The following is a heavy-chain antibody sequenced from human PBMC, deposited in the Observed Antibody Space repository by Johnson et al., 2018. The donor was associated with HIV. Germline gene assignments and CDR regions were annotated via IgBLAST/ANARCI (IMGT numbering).Heavy chain of an antibody. CDR2: VYGGSSK. V-gene: IGHV3-53*05. J-gene: IGHJ3*02. CDR3: ARDYETI. D-gene: IGHD3-16*01. CDR1: GCTVTNYH. Sequence: VQLVEAGGGLIQPGGSLRLCCAASGCTVTNYHMSWVRQAPGTGLAWVSVVYGGSSKYYADSVKGRFTISRDNSKNTLYLEMNSLRAEDTAVYYCARDYETIWGQGTMVTVSS.